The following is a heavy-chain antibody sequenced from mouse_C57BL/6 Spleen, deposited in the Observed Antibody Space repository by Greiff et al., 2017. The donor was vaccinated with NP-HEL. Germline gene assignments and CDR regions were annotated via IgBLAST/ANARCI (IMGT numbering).Heavy chain of an antibody. CDR2: IYPGDGDT. CDR3: ARRFLLDFDY. CDR1: GYAFSSSW. Sequence: QVQLQQSGPELVKPGASVKISCKASGYAFSSSWMNWVKQRPGKGLEWIGRIYPGDGDTNYNGKFKGKATLTADKSSSTAYMQLSSLTSEDSAVYFCARRFLLDFDYWGQGTTLTVSS. J-gene: IGHJ2*01. V-gene: IGHV1-82*01. D-gene: IGHD2-10*01.